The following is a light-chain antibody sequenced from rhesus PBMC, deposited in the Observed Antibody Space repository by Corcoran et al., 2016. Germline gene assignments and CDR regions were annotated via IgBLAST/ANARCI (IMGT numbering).Light chain of an antibody. CDR1: QGISSW. CDR2: ATS. V-gene: IGKV1-19*01. CDR3: QQYDNLPFT. J-gene: IGKJ3*01. Sequence: DIQMTQSPSSLPASVGDKVTITCHARQGISSWLAWYQQKTGKAPKPLIYATSSLQSGVPARFSGFGSVTVFTLTIRSLQPEDFATYYCQQYDNLPFTFGPWTKLDIK.